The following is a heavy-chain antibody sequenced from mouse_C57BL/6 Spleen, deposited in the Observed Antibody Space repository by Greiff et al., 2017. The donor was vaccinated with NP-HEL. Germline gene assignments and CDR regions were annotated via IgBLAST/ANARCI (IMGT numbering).Heavy chain of an antibody. Sequence: EVKLVESGGGLVKPGGSLKLSCAASGFTFSDYGMHWVRQAPEKGLEWVAYISSGSSTIYYADTVKGRFTISRDKAKNTLFLQMTSLRSEDTAMYYCARPITTVVATDYAMDYWGQRTSVTVSS. J-gene: IGHJ4*01. CDR3: ARPITTVVATDYAMDY. V-gene: IGHV5-17*01. D-gene: IGHD1-1*01. CDR1: GFTFSDYG. CDR2: ISSGSSTI.